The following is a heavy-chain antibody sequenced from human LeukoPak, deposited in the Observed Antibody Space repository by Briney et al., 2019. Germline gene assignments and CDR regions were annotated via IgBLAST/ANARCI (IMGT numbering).Heavy chain of an antibody. Sequence: SETLSLTCTVSGGSISNYYWSWIRQPPGKGLEWIGYIYNSGSTNYNPSLKSRVTISVDTSKNQFSLNLTSVTPADTAVYYCARNGPRCSGGSCYEYFDYWGQGTLVTVSS. V-gene: IGHV4-59*01. CDR3: ARNGPRCSGGSCYEYFDY. CDR2: IYNSGST. J-gene: IGHJ4*02. CDR1: GGSISNYY. D-gene: IGHD2-15*01.